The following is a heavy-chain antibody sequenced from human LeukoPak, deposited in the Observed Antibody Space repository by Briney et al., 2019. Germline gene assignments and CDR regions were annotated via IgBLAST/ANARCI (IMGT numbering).Heavy chain of an antibody. Sequence: NPGGSLRLSCAASGFTFSSYSMNWVRQAPGKGLEWVSSISSSSSYIYYADSVKGRFTISRDNAKNSLYLQMNSLRAEDTAVYYCARVGGAYYGSGSYYSGYWGQGTLVTVSS. CDR3: ARVGGAYYGSGSYYSGY. CDR2: ISSSSSYI. J-gene: IGHJ4*02. D-gene: IGHD3-10*01. V-gene: IGHV3-21*01. CDR1: GFTFSSYS.